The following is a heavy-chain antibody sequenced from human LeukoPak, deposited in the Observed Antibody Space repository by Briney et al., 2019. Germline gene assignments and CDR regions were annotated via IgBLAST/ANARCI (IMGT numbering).Heavy chain of an antibody. D-gene: IGHD6-19*01. CDR2: ISGSGDNT. Sequence: GGSLRLSCAASGFTFSSYAMSWVRQAPGKGLEWVSSISGSGDNTYYADSVKGRFTISRDNAKNTLYLQMNSLRAEDTAVYYCARGSSGWADYWGQGTLVTVSS. V-gene: IGHV3-23*01. CDR1: GFTFSSYA. J-gene: IGHJ4*02. CDR3: ARGSSGWADY.